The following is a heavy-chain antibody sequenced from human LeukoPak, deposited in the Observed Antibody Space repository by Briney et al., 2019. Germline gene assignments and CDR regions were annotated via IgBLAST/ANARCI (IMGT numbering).Heavy chain of an antibody. CDR2: INHSGST. D-gene: IGHD2-21*01. J-gene: IGHJ3*02. Sequence: SETLSLTCAVYGGSFSGYYWSWIRQPPGKGLEWIGEINHSGSTNYNPSLKSRVTISVDTSKNQFSLKLSSVTAADTAVYYCARVAKACGGDCYSDAFDTWGQGTMVTVSS. V-gene: IGHV4-34*01. CDR1: GGSFSGYY. CDR3: ARVAKACGGDCYSDAFDT.